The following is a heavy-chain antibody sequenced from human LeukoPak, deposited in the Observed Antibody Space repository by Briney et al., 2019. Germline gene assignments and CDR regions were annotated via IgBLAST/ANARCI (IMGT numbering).Heavy chain of an antibody. CDR1: RFTFSSNA. J-gene: IGHJ5*02. CDR3: AKNGEVLSWFDP. CDR2: ISASGDRT. V-gene: IGHV3-23*01. Sequence: GGSLTLSCAASRFTFSSNAMSWDRQAPGRVLDWVSAISASGDRTYYADSVKGRFTISRDNSKNTLYLQMSSLRAEDTAVYSCAKNGEVLSWFDPWGQGTLVSVS. D-gene: IGHD3-10*01.